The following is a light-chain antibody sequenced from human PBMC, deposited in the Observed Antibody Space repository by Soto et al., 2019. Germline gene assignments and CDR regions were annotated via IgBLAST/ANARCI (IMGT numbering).Light chain of an antibody. Sequence: QSALTQPASVSGSPGQSITISCTGTSSDVGGYNYVSWYQQHPGKPPKLIIYEVTHRPSGVSSRFYGSRSGNTASLTISGLQAEDEADYYCKSRTTRNTLVFGGGTQLTVL. J-gene: IGLJ3*02. CDR2: EVT. CDR3: KSRTTRNTLV. V-gene: IGLV2-14*01. CDR1: SSDVGGYNY.